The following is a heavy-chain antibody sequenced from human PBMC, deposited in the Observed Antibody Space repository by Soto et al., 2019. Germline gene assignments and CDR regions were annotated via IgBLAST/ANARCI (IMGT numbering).Heavy chain of an antibody. V-gene: IGHV3-49*03. Sequence: GGSLRLSCTASGFTFGDYPLTWLRKAPEKGLEWVGFIRSTPYGGTTQYAASVKGRFAISRDDSKSIAYLQMNSLKTEDTAVYYCTRGRYYPPYYFDYWGQGTLVTVSS. CDR1: GFTFGDYP. CDR3: TRGRYYPPYYFDY. D-gene: IGHD3-22*01. CDR2: IRSTPYGGTT. J-gene: IGHJ4*02.